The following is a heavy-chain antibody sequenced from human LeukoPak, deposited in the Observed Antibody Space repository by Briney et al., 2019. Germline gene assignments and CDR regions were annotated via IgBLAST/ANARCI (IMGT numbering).Heavy chain of an antibody. Sequence: PGGSLRLSCAASGFTFSSYAMHWVRQAPGKGLEYVSAISSNGGSTYYANSVKGRFTISRDNSKNTLYLQMNSLRAEDTAVYYCAKDDIYDSSGYLTVPFDYWGQGTLVTVSS. D-gene: IGHD3-22*01. J-gene: IGHJ4*02. CDR3: AKDDIYDSSGYLTVPFDY. CDR1: GFTFSSYA. V-gene: IGHV3-64*01. CDR2: ISSNGGST.